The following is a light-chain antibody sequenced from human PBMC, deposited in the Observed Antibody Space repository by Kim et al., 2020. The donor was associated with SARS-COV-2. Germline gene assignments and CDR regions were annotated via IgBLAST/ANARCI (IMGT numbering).Light chain of an antibody. CDR2: DTS. V-gene: IGKV3-11*01. J-gene: IGKJ1*01. CDR1: QSSSTF. Sequence: LSPGEKATLSCRAGQSSSTFLAWYQQRLGQAPKLLIYDTSKRAAGVPARFSASGSGTDFTLTISSLEPDDFATYYCQQRYSWPRTFGQGTKVEVK. CDR3: QQRYSWPRT.